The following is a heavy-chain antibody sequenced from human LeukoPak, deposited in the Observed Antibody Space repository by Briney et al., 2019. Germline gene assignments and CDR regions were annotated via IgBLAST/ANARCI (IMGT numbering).Heavy chain of an antibody. CDR3: ARARVPIAVAGLYYFDH. J-gene: IGHJ4*02. CDR2: VKPDSGLS. D-gene: IGHD6-19*01. V-gene: IGHV1-2*02. CDR1: GYTFTAYY. Sequence: ASVKVSCKASGYTFTAYYIHWLRQAPGQGPEWMGWVKPDSGLSHYAQKFQGRVTMTRETSSNSVYMDLTGLKSDDTAVYYCARARVPIAVAGLYYFDHWGQGALVTVSS.